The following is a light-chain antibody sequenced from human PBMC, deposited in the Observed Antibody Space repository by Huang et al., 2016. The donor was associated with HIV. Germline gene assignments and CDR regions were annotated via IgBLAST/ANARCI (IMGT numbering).Light chain of an antibody. J-gene: IGKJ3*01. CDR1: QSVSTA. V-gene: IGKV3-11*01. CDR2: DAA. CDR3: QKRTNWLIT. Sequence: EIVLTQSPATLSLSPGERATLSCRASQSVSTALGWYQQKPGQAPRLLIYDAATRATGIPASFSGSGSGTDFTLTIRSLEPEDFAVYYCQKRTNWLITFGPGTKVDFK.